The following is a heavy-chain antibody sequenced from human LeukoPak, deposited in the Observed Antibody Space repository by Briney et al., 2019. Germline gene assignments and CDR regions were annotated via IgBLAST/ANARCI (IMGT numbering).Heavy chain of an antibody. V-gene: IGHV4-39*01. CDR2: IYYSGST. CDR1: GGSINSYY. CDR3: ARAAYCGGDCYPFDY. D-gene: IGHD2-21*02. J-gene: IGHJ4*02. Sequence: SETLSLTCTVSGGSINSYYWGWIRQPPGKGLEWIGSIYYSGSTYYNSSLKSRVTISVDTSKNQFSLKLSSLTAADTAVYYCARAAYCGGDCYPFDYWGQGTLVTVFS.